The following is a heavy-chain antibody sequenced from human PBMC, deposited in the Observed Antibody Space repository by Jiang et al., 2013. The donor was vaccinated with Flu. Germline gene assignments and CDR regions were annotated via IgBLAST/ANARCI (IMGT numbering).Heavy chain of an antibody. D-gene: IGHD5-24*01. CDR2: IYYSGKS. CDR3: ARGGRGAVDI. CDR1: GGSINSVGYY. J-gene: IGHJ3*02. V-gene: IGHV4-31*03. Sequence: PGLVKPSQTLSLTCSVSGGSINSVGYYWSWIRQHPGKGLEWIGYIYYSGKSYSNPSLQSRAIITLDTSKNHFSLTLNPVTAADTAVYYCARGGRGAVDIWGQGTMVTVSS.